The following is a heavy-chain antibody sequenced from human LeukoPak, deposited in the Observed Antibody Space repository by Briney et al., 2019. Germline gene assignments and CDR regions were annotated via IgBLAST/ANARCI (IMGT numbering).Heavy chain of an antibody. V-gene: IGHV4-61*01. D-gene: IGHD2-8*01. J-gene: IGHJ6*02. CDR3: ARQNGMVASRGYYGMDV. CDR1: GGSVSSGSYY. Sequence: PSETLSLTCTVSGGSVSSGSYYWSWIRQPPGEGLEWIGYIYYSGSTNYNPSLKSRVTISVDTSKNQFSLKLSSVTAADTAVYYCARQNGMVASRGYYGMDVWGQGTTVTVSS. CDR2: IYYSGST.